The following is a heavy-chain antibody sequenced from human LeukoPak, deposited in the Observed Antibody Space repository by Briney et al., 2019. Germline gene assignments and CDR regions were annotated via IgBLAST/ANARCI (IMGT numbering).Heavy chain of an antibody. CDR1: GGSFSGYY. Sequence: SETLSLTCAVYGGSFSGYYWSWIRQPPGRGLEWIGEINHSGSTNYNPSLKSRVTISVDTSKNQFSLKLSSVTAADTAVYYCARTTNCSGGSCYYGYWGQGTLVTVSS. D-gene: IGHD2-15*01. CDR3: ARTTNCSGGSCYYGY. V-gene: IGHV4-34*01. J-gene: IGHJ4*02. CDR2: INHSGST.